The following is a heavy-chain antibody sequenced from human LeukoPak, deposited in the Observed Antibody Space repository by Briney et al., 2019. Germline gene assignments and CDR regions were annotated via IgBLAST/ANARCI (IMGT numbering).Heavy chain of an antibody. D-gene: IGHD3/OR15-3a*01. CDR3: ARGSFWTAQDYFDY. V-gene: IGHV4-59*01. Sequence: PSETLSLTCTVSVGSLSSYYWSWIRQPPGTGLEWIGYIYYSGSTNYNPSLKSPVTISVDTSKNQFSLKLSSVTAADTAVYYCARGSFWTAQDYFDYWGQGTLVTVHS. CDR2: IYYSGST. J-gene: IGHJ4*02. CDR1: VGSLSSYY.